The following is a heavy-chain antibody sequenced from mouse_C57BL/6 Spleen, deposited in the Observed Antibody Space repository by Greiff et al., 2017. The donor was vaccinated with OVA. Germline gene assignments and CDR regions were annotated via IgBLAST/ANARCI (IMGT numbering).Heavy chain of an antibody. CDR1: GYTFTSYW. V-gene: IGHV1-61*01. CDR3: ARQGTGTVSDY. J-gene: IGHJ2*01. D-gene: IGHD4-1*01. CDR2: IYPSDSET. Sequence: VQLQQPGAELVRPGSSVKLSCKASGYTFTSYWMDWVKQRPGQGLEWIGNIYPSDSETHYNQKFKDKATLTVDKSSSTAYMQLSSLTSEDSAVYYCARQGTGTVSDYWGQGTTLTVSS.